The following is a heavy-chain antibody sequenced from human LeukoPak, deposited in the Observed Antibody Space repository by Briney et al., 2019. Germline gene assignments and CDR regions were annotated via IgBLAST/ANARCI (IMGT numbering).Heavy chain of an antibody. Sequence: SETLSLTCTVSGGSISSSSYYWGWIRQPPGKGLEWIGSIYYSGSTYYNPSLKSRVTISVDTSKNPFSLKLSSVTAADTAVYYCERSPGGYWYFDLWGRGTLVTVSS. CDR3: ERSPGGYWYFDL. J-gene: IGHJ2*01. V-gene: IGHV4-39*01. CDR2: IYYSGST. D-gene: IGHD1-14*01. CDR1: GGSISSSSYY.